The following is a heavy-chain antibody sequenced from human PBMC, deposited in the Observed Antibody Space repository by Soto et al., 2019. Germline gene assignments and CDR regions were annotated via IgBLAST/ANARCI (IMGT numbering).Heavy chain of an antibody. CDR1: GFTLGDHY. J-gene: IGHJ4*02. CDR2: SSPRGTYK. CDR3: PRGGGGGVVEL. V-gene: IGHV3-11*05. D-gene: IGHD1-7*01. Sequence: QVQLVESGGALVQPGGSLRLSCATSGFTLGDHYMSWIRQAPGKGLEFISYSSPRGTYKNYADSVKGRFTVSRDNAKNAFYLQLNSLRLEEKGVYFCPRGGGGGVVELWGQGTFVSVS.